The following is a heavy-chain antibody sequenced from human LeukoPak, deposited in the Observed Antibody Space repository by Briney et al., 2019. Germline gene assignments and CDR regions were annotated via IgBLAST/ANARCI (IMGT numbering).Heavy chain of an antibody. CDR3: ARVGLPCSGGSCYDY. Sequence: GRSLRLSCAASGFSFSNYALHWVRQAPGKGLEWVAFISYDGSTKYYADSVKGRFTISRDNSKNTLYLQMNSLRAEDTAVYYCARVGLPCSGGSCYDYWGQGTLVTVSS. CDR2: ISYDGSTK. J-gene: IGHJ4*02. CDR1: GFSFSNYA. V-gene: IGHV3-30*04. D-gene: IGHD2-15*01.